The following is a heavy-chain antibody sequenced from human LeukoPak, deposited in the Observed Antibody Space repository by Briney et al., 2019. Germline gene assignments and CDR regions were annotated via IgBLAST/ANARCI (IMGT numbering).Heavy chain of an antibody. Sequence: SETLSLTCTVSGGSISSSSYYWGWIREPPGKGLEWIGSIYYSGSTYYNPSLKSRVTISVDTSKNQFSLKLSSVTAADTAVYYCARVYGDYGSVLFDYWGQGTLVTVSS. CDR2: IYYSGST. D-gene: IGHD4-17*01. V-gene: IGHV4-39*01. J-gene: IGHJ4*02. CDR1: GGSISSSSYY. CDR3: ARVYGDYGSVLFDY.